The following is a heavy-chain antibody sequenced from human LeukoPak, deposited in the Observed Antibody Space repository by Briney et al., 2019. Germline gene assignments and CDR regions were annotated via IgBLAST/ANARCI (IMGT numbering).Heavy chain of an antibody. CDR1: GFTFSGSA. J-gene: IGHJ4*02. CDR2: IRSKANRYAT. Sequence: GGSLRLSCAASGFTFSGSAMHWVRQASGKGLEWVGRIRSKANRYATAYAASVKGRFPISRDDSKNTAYRQMNSLKTEDTAVYYCTRRTRGYSYGPPYFDYWGQGTLVTVSS. V-gene: IGHV3-73*01. CDR3: TRRTRGYSYGPPYFDY. D-gene: IGHD5-18*01.